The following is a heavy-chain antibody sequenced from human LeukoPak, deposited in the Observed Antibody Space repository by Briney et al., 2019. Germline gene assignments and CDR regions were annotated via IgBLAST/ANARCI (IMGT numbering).Heavy chain of an antibody. CDR1: GYSFTNYY. CDR2: INPGGGST. Sequence: ASVTVSCKSSGYSFTNYYLHWVRQAPGQGFEWMELINPGGGSTTYAQKFQGRVTMTRDTSIGTAYMELSRLRSDDTTVYYCARGPTAVRGVINDYWGQGTLVTVSS. CDR3: ARGPTAVRGVINDY. J-gene: IGHJ4*02. V-gene: IGHV1-46*01. D-gene: IGHD3-10*01.